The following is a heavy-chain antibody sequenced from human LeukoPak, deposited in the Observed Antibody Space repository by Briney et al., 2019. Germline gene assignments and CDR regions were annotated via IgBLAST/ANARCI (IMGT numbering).Heavy chain of an antibody. CDR2: IYYSGST. Sequence: SETLSLTCTVSGGSISSYYLSWIRQPPGKGLEWIGYIYYSGSTNYNPSLKSRVTISVDTSKNQFSLKLSSVHAADTAVYYCARLSPHNYFDYWGQGTLVTVSS. CDR1: GGSISSYY. CDR3: ARLSPHNYFDY. J-gene: IGHJ4*02. V-gene: IGHV4-59*08.